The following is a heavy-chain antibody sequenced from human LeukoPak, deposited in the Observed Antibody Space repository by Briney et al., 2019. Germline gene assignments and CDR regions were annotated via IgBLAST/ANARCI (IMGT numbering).Heavy chain of an antibody. CDR1: SESFSGFY. V-gene: IGHV4-34*01. Sequence: SETLSLTCAVYSESFSGFYWTWIRQPPGKGLERIGEINQSGSTNYRPSLETRVTISADTSKNQFSLKMTPVTAADTAVYYCARGRTRYSSNFDQWGRGTQVIVSS. J-gene: IGHJ4*02. CDR2: INQSGST. D-gene: IGHD3-16*02. CDR3: ARGRTRYSSNFDQ.